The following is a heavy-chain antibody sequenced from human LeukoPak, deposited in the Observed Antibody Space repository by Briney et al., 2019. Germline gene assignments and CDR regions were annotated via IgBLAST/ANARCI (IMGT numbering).Heavy chain of an antibody. D-gene: IGHD2-2*01. V-gene: IGHV3-48*03. CDR1: GFTFSSYE. Sequence: PGGSLRLSCAASGFTFSSYEMNWVRQAPGKGLEWVSYISSSGSTIYYADSVKGRFTISRDNAKNSLYLQMNSLRAEDTAVYYCAIWGYCSSTSCHDYWGQGTLVTVSS. J-gene: IGHJ4*02. CDR2: ISSSGSTI. CDR3: AIWGYCSSTSCHDY.